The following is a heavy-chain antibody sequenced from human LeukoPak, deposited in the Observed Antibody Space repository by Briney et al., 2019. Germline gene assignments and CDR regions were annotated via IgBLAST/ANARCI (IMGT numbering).Heavy chain of an antibody. Sequence: GGSLRLSCAASGFTFSSYAMSWVRQAPGKGLEWVSAIRGSGGSTYYADSVKGRFTISRDNSKNTLYLQMNSLRAEDTAAYYCAKDFQWLVQTTKDAFDIWGQGTMVTVSS. CDR3: AKDFQWLVQTTKDAFDI. CDR2: IRGSGGST. V-gene: IGHV3-23*01. J-gene: IGHJ3*02. CDR1: GFTFSSYA. D-gene: IGHD6-19*01.